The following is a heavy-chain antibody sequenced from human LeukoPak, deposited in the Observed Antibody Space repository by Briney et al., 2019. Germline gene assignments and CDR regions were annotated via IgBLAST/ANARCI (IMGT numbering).Heavy chain of an antibody. V-gene: IGHV1-2*04. D-gene: IGHD5-18*01. CDR3: ARGEQLWLLHYYFDY. Sequence: ASVKVSCKASGYTFTGYYMHWVRQAPGQGLEWMGWINPNSGGTNYAQKFQGWVTMTRDTSISTAYMELSRLRSDDTAVYYCARGEQLWLLHYYFDYWGQGTLVTVSS. CDR1: GYTFTGYY. CDR2: INPNSGGT. J-gene: IGHJ4*02.